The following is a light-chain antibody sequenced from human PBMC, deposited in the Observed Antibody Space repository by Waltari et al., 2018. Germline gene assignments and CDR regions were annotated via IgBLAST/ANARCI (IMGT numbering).Light chain of an antibody. V-gene: IGKV2-28*01. CDR1: QSLLHSNGHTY. CDR2: LGS. Sequence: DIVMTQSPLSLPVTPGEPASISCTSSQSLLHSNGHTYLDWYLQKPGQSPQLLIYLGSNRASGVPDRFSGSGSGTDFTLKISRVEAEDVGVYYCMQGTHWPPTFGQGTKVEIK. J-gene: IGKJ1*01. CDR3: MQGTHWPPT.